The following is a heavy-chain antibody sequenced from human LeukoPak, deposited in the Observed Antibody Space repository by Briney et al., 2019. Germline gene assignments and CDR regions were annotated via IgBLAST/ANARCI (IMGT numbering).Heavy chain of an antibody. CDR2: INTNTENP. J-gene: IGHJ4*02. V-gene: IGHV7-4-1*01. D-gene: IGHD5-24*01. CDR3: ARGQPWLPH. Sequence: ASVKVSCKASGYTFTSYAMNWVRQAPGQGLEWMGWINTNTENPTYAQGFTGRFVFSLDTSVSTAYLQIGSLEADDTAVYYCARGQPWLPHWGQGSLVTVSS. CDR1: GYTFTSYA.